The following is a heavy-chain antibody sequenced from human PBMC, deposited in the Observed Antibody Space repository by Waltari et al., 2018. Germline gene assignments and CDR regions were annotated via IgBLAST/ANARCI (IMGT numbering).Heavy chain of an antibody. CDR2: IDSDGTSE. V-gene: IGHV3-74*01. D-gene: IGHD6-13*01. CDR1: GFTFSRFW. J-gene: IGHJ6*02. Sequence: EVRLVESGGGLVQPGESLRLSCAASGFTFSRFWMHWIRKAPGQGLVWVARIDSDGTSERYADSVKGRFTIARDNAKNTLYLQMKRLRVEDTAVYYCAKVAPRTYRSPVPGRDYYYGMDVWGQGTTVTVFS. CDR3: AKVAPRTYRSPVPGRDYYYGMDV.